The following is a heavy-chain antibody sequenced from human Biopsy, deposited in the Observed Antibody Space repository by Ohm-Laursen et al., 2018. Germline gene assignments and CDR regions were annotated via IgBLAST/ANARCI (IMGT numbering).Heavy chain of an antibody. V-gene: IGHV4-59*11. D-gene: IGHD4-23*01. CDR1: GGSFTGHY. J-gene: IGHJ4*02. CDR2: ISHTGYT. CDR3: ARGSNDSGGLYFPR. Sequence: SDTLSLTCTVSGGSFTGHYWTWIRQPPGKGLEWIGHISHTGYTSYKSSLKSRVTTSLDTSRKHFSLRLTSLAAADTAVYYCARGSNDSGGLYFPRWGQGTLLTVSS.